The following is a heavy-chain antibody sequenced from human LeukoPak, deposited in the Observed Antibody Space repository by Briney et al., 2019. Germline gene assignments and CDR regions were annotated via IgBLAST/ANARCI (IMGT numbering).Heavy chain of an antibody. Sequence: ASVKVSCKASGYTFTGYYMHWVRQAPGQGLEWMGWINPNSGGTNYAQKFQGWVTMTRDTSISTAYMELSRLGSDDTAVYYCARDQAYQPLRDDAFDIWGQGTMVAVSS. J-gene: IGHJ3*02. CDR2: INPNSGGT. CDR1: GYTFTGYY. V-gene: IGHV1-2*04. CDR3: ARDQAYQPLRDDAFDI. D-gene: IGHD2-2*01.